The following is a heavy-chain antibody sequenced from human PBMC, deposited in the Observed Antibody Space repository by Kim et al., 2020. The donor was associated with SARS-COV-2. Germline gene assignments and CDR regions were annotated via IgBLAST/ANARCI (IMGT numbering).Heavy chain of an antibody. CDR1: GYTFTGYY. D-gene: IGHD2-8*01. CDR3: ARDLKPVVQGVMVYAIRAPGY. Sequence: ASVKVSCKASGYTFTGYYMHWVRQAPGQGLEWMGWINPNSGGTNYAQKFQGRVTMTRDTSISTAYMELSRLRSDDTAVYYCARDLKPVVQGVMVYAIRAPGYWGQGTLVTVSS. V-gene: IGHV1-2*02. J-gene: IGHJ4*02. CDR2: INPNSGGT.